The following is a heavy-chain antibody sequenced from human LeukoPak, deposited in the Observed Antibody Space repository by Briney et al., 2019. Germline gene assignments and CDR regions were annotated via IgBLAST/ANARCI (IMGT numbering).Heavy chain of an antibody. J-gene: IGHJ6*03. CDR1: GYPFTGYY. Sequence: ASVKVSCKASGYPFTGYYVHWVRQAPGHGLEWMGWVNPRNGGTHSAQKFQGRVSMTEDTSITTAYMELSSLTSDDTAVYYCATGAQYGLRGVAYFYYMHVWGTGTTVTVSS. CDR2: VNPRNGGT. CDR3: ATGAQYGLRGVAYFYYMHV. D-gene: IGHD3-10*01. V-gene: IGHV1-2*02.